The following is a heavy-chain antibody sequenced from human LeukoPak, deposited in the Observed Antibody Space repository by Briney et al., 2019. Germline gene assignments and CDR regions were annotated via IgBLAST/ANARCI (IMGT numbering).Heavy chain of an antibody. CDR3: ARNGVGATEDAFDI. D-gene: IGHD1-26*01. CDR1: GDSISGNNG. Sequence: SGTLSLTCDVSGDSISGNNGWTWVRQPPGKGLEWIGEIYHSGSTVYNPSLKSRVTISVDKSKNQFSLKLSSVTAADTAVYYCARNGVGATEDAFDIWGQGTMVTVSS. J-gene: IGHJ3*02. CDR2: IYHSGST. V-gene: IGHV4-4*02.